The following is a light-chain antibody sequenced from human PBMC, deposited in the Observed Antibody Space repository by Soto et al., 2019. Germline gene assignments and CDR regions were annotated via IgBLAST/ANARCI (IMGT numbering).Light chain of an antibody. CDR2: AAY. CDR1: QDISPY. Sequence: DIQMTQAPSSLSASVGDRVTITCRARQDISPYLAWYQQKPGKVPKLLISAAYTLQSGVPPRFSGSGSGTDFTLTISSRQPEDVATYYCQKYDNAPLTFGGGTKVEIK. J-gene: IGKJ4*01. CDR3: QKYDNAPLT. V-gene: IGKV1-27*01.